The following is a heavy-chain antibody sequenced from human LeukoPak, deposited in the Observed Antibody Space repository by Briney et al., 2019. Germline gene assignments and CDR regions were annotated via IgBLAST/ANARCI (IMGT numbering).Heavy chain of an antibody. CDR3: ARQSGRLFTYSGSFHFDY. CDR2: IYYSGST. V-gene: IGHV4-59*08. D-gene: IGHD1-26*01. J-gene: IGHJ4*02. Sequence: SETLSLTCTVSGGSISSYYWSWIRQPPGRGLEWIGNIYYSGSTNCNPSLKSRVTISVDTSKNQFSLKLSSVTAADTAVYYCARQSGRLFTYSGSFHFDYWGQGTLVTVSS. CDR1: GGSISSYY.